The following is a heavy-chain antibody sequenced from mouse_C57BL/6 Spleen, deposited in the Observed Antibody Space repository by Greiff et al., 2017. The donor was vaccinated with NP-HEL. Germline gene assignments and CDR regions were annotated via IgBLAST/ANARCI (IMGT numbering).Heavy chain of an antibody. CDR2: INPNNGGT. V-gene: IGHV1-18*01. CDR1: GYTFTDYN. CDR3: ARGDSSGYFYYAMDY. J-gene: IGHJ4*01. Sequence: EVQLQQSGPELVKPGASVKIPCKASGYTFTDYNMDWVKQSHGKSLEWIGDINPNNGGTIYNQKFKGKATLTVDKSSSTAYMELRSLTSEDTAVYYCARGDSSGYFYYAMDYWGQGTSVTVSS. D-gene: IGHD3-2*02.